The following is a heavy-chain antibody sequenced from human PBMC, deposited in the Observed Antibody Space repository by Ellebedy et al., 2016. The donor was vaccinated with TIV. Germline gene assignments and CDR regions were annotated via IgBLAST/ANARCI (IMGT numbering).Heavy chain of an antibody. CDR1: GFSFRSYW. Sequence: PGGSLRLSCEAFGFSFRSYWMSWVRQAPGKGLEWVANIRGESEKYYVDSVKGRFTISRDNGKNSLYLKMHSLRPEDTAVYYCARRGSYGDYAVQINSWFDSWGQGTLVTVSS. V-gene: IGHV3-7*01. CDR3: ARRGSYGDYAVQINSWFDS. J-gene: IGHJ5*01. D-gene: IGHD4-17*01. CDR2: IRGESEK.